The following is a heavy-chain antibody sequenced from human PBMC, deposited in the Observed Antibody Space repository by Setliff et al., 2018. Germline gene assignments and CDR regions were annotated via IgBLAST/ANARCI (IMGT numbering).Heavy chain of an antibody. Sequence: GESLKISCKGSGYSFTSYWIGWVRQMPGKGLEWMGIIYPGDSDTRYSPSFQGQVTISADKSISTAYLQWSSLKASDTAMYYCPRREVEVAGTSYYYYMDVWGKGTTVTVSS. D-gene: IGHD6-19*01. J-gene: IGHJ6*03. CDR1: GYSFTSYW. CDR3: PRREVEVAGTSYYYYMDV. CDR2: IYPGDSDT. V-gene: IGHV5-51*01.